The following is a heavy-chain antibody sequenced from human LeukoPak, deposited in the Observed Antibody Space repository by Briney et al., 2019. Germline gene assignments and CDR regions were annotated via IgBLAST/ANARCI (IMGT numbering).Heavy chain of an antibody. D-gene: IGHD1-26*01. CDR2: ISGSGGST. CDR1: GFTFSSYA. V-gene: IGHV3-23*01. Sequence: PGGSLRLSCAASGFTFSSYAMSWVRQAPGRGLEWVSAISGSGGSTYYADSVKGRFTISRDNSKNTLYLQMNSLRAEDTAVYYCAKALRSGSSCHPWGQGTLVTVSS. J-gene: IGHJ5*02. CDR3: AKALRSGSSCHP.